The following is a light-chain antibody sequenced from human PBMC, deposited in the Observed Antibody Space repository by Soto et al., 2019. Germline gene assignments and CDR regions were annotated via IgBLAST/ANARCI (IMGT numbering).Light chain of an antibody. CDR1: SSDVGGYDY. CDR2: EVT. J-gene: IGLJ1*01. Sequence: QSVLTQPASASGSPGQSVTISCTGTSSDVGGYDYVSWYQQHPGKAPKLMIYEVTIRPSGVSDRFSGSKSGNTASLTVSGLQAEDEADYYCSSYTGGSPSYVFGTGTKVTVL. CDR3: SSYTGGSPSYV. V-gene: IGLV2-8*01.